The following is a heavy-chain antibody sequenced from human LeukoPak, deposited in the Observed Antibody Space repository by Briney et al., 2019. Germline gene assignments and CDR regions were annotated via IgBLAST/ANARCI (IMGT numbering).Heavy chain of an antibody. CDR1: AFTFSSYW. V-gene: IGHV3-7*01. Sequence: GGSLRLSCAASAFTFSSYWMSWVRQAPGKGLEWVANIKQDGSEKYYVDSVKGRFTISRDNAKNSVYLQMNSLRAEDTAVYYCPKPDSSSLGFEYFQHGARGPRATVSS. J-gene: IGHJ1*01. CDR3: PKPDSSSLGFEYFQH. D-gene: IGHD6-13*01. CDR2: IKQDGSEK.